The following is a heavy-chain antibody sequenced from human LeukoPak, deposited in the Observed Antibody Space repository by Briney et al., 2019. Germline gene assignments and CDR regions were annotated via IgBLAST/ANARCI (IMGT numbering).Heavy chain of an antibody. CDR2: IYYSGST. Sequence: PSETRSLTCTVSGGSISSSSYYWGWIRQPPGKGLEWIGSIYYSGSTYYNPSLKSRVTISVDTSKNQFSLKLSSVTAADTAVYYCARLAYYDSSGYPFDYWGQGTLVTVSS. CDR3: ARLAYYDSSGYPFDY. D-gene: IGHD3-22*01. CDR1: GGSISSSSYY. V-gene: IGHV4-39*01. J-gene: IGHJ4*02.